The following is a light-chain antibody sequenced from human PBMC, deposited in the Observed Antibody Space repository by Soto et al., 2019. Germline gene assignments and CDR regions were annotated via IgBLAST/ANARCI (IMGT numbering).Light chain of an antibody. CDR2: ASS. Sequence: DIQMTQSPSSLSASVGDRVTIPCRASQNIKNYLNWYQQKPGKAPKLLIYASSSLQSGVPSRFSGSGSGADFILTISSLQSEDFAAYYCQQSYSSPITFGQGTRLEIK. CDR3: QQSYSSPIT. CDR1: QNIKNY. V-gene: IGKV1-39*01. J-gene: IGKJ5*01.